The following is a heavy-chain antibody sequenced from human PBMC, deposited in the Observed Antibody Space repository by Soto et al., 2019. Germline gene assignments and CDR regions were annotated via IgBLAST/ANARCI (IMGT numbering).Heavy chain of an antibody. CDR1: GESFSGYY. V-gene: IGHV4-34*01. J-gene: IGHJ4*02. D-gene: IGHD6-13*01. CDR3: ARSYGSSWYMTFDY. CDR2: INHSGST. Sequence: SETLSLTCAVYGESFSGYYWSWIRQRPGKGLEWIGEINHSGSTNYNPSLKSRVTISVDTSKNQFSLKLSSVTAADTAVYYCARSYGSSWYMTFDYWGQGTLVTVS.